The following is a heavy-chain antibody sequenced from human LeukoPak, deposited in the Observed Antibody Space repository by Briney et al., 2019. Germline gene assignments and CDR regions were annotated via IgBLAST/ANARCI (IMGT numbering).Heavy chain of an antibody. Sequence: SETLSLTCTVSGGSISSYYWSWIRQPAGKELEWIGRIYTSGSTNYNPSLKSRVTMSVDTSKNQFSLKLSSVTAADTAVYYCARDWNVVVPAAIWFDPWGQGTLVTVSS. J-gene: IGHJ5*02. CDR2: IYTSGST. V-gene: IGHV4-4*07. CDR3: ARDWNVVVPAAIWFDP. CDR1: GGSISSYY. D-gene: IGHD2-2*01.